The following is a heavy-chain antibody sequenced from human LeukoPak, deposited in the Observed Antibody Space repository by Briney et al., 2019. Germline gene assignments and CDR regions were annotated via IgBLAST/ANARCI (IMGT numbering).Heavy chain of an antibody. CDR3: ARDPSNSVGNRIYFDF. CDR1: GYTVRSHG. J-gene: IGHJ4*02. V-gene: IGHV1-18*01. CDR2: ISCYDGTT. D-gene: IGHD5/OR15-5a*01. Sequence: ASVKVSCKASGYTVRSHGISWVRQAPGQGLEWMGWISCYDGTTKYAQKFQGRVILTTDSSTRTAYMELRNLRSDDTAVYYCARDPSNSVGNRIYFDFWGQGTLVTVSS.